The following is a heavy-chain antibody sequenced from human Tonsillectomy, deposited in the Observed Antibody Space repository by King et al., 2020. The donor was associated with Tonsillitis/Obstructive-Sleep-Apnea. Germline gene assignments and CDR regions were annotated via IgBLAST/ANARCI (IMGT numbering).Heavy chain of an antibody. CDR3: ARDNGGGSAFDI. J-gene: IGHJ3*02. V-gene: IGHV4-34*01. CDR1: GGSFSGYY. CDR2: ISHTGST. D-gene: IGHD3-16*01. Sequence: VQLQQWGAGLLKPSETLSLTCGVYGGSFSGYYWSWIRQPPGKGLEWIGEISHTGSTNYNPSLKRRVTISVDTSKNQLSLKLSSVTAADTAVYYCARDNGGGSAFDIWGQGTMVTVSS.